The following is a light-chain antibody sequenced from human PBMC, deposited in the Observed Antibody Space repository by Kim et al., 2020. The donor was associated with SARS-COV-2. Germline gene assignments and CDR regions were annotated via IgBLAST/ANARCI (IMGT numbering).Light chain of an antibody. V-gene: IGLV2-14*01. Sequence: QSITISCTGTNIDIASDNYVSWYQHRPGKAPRLIIYEVTKRPSGLSNRFSGSKSGNTASLTISGLQADDEADYYCNSYTGSSPLYVFGTGTKVTVL. J-gene: IGLJ1*01. CDR3: NSYTGSSPLYV. CDR2: EVT. CDR1: NIDIASDNY.